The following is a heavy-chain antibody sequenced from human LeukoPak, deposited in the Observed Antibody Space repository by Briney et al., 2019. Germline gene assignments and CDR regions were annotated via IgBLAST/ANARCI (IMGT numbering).Heavy chain of an antibody. CDR2: ISAYNGNT. Sequence: ASVKVSCKASGYTFTSYGISWVRQAPGQGLEWMGWISAYNGNTNYAQKLQGRVTMTTDTSTSTAYMELRSLRSDDTAEYYCAREESYDFWSGYYNYYYYGMDVWGQGTTVTVSS. J-gene: IGHJ6*02. V-gene: IGHV1-18*01. CDR1: GYTFTSYG. CDR3: AREESYDFWSGYYNYYYYGMDV. D-gene: IGHD3-3*01.